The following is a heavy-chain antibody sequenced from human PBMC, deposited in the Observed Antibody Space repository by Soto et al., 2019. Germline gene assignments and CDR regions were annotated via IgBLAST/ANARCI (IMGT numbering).Heavy chain of an antibody. CDR2: ISAYNGNT. CDR3: ARSSNYDFWAQPEYYYYYYMDV. D-gene: IGHD3-3*01. V-gene: IGHV1-18*01. CDR1: GYTFTSYG. J-gene: IGHJ6*03. Sequence: ASVKVSCKASGYTFTSYGISWVRQAPGQGLEWMGWISAYNGNTNYAQKLQGRVTMTTDTSTSTAYMELRSLRSDDTAVYYCARSSNYDFWAQPEYYYYYYMDVWGKGTTVTVSS.